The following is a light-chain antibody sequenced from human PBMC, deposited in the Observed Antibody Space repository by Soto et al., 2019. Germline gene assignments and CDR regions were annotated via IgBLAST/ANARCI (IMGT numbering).Light chain of an antibody. CDR2: AAS. V-gene: IGKV1-9*01. Sequence: DIQLTQSPSFLSASVWDRVTITCRASRGISSYLAWYQQKPGKAPKLLIYAASTLQSGVPSRFSGSGSGTDFTLTISSLQPEDFATYYCQQLHDYPITFGQGTDWRL. CDR1: RGISSY. J-gene: IGKJ5*01. CDR3: QQLHDYPIT.